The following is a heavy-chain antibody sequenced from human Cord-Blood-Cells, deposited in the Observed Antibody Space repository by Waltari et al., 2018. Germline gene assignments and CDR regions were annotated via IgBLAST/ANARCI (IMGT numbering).Heavy chain of an antibody. CDR1: GDTFRSYA. D-gene: IGHD3-10*01. Sequence: QVQLVQSGAEVKKPGSSVKVSCKSSGDTFRSYAISWVRQAHGKGLEWMGGIIPIFGTANYAQKFQCRVTITADKSTSTAYMELSSLRSEDTAVYYCARDRPRGDGTREWYFDLWGRGTLVTVSS. V-gene: IGHV1-69*06. J-gene: IGHJ2*01. CDR2: IIPIFGTA. CDR3: ARDRPRGDGTREWYFDL.